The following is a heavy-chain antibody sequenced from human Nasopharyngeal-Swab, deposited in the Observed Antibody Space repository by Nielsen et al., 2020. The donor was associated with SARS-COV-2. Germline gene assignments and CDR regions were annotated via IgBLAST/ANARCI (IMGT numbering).Heavy chain of an antibody. J-gene: IGHJ6*02. CDR1: GYTFTSYG. V-gene: IGHV1-18*04. D-gene: IGHD6-19*01. Sequence: ASVKVSCKASGYTFTSYGTSWVRQAPGQGLEWMGWISAYNGNTNYAQKLQGRVTMTTDTSTSTAYMELRSLRSDDTAVYYCARVGIAVAGHGGLYYYYGMDVWGQGTKVTVSS. CDR2: ISAYNGNT. CDR3: ARVGIAVAGHGGLYYYYGMDV.